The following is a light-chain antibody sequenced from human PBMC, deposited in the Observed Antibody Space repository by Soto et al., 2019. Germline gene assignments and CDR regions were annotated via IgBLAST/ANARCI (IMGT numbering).Light chain of an antibody. J-gene: IGLJ1*01. CDR2: DVS. Sequence: QSALTQPASVSGSPGQSITISCTGTSNDIGTYDYVSWYQQHPGKVPKLMIFDVSNRPSGVSNRFSGSKSGNTASLTISGLQAEDVADYYCCSYTGISTLYVFGSGTEVTVL. CDR3: CSYTGISTLYV. CDR1: SNDIGTYDY. V-gene: IGLV2-14*03.